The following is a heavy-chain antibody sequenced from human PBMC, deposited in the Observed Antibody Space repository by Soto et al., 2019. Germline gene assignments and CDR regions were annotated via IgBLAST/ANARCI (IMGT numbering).Heavy chain of an antibody. V-gene: IGHV4-34*01. J-gene: IGHJ3*02. CDR3: ARGGYSGSYGDAFDI. CDR1: GGSFSGYY. Sequence: QVQLQQWGAGLLKPSETLSLTCAVYGGSFSGYYWSWIRQPPGKGLEWIGEINHSGSTNYNPSLKGRVTISVDTSKNQFSLKLSSVTAADTAVYYCARGGYSGSYGDAFDIWGQGTMVTVSS. D-gene: IGHD1-26*01. CDR2: INHSGST.